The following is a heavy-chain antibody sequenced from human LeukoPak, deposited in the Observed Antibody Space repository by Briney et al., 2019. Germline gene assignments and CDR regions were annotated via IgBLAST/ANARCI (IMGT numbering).Heavy chain of an antibody. V-gene: IGHV3-23*01. J-gene: IGHJ4*02. D-gene: IGHD3-9*01. Sequence: AGGSLRLSCAASGFTFSSYGMSWVRQAPGKGLEWVSAISGSGGSTYYADSVKGRFTISRDNSKNTLYLQMNSLRAEDTAVYYCAKDDDILTGPDYWGQGTLATVSS. CDR2: ISGSGGST. CDR3: AKDDDILTGPDY. CDR1: GFTFSSYG.